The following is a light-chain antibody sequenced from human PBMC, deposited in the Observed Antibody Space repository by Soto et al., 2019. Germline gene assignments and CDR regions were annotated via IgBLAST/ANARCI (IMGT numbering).Light chain of an antibody. V-gene: IGKV2-28*01. CDR3: MQALQTPRT. J-gene: IGKJ1*01. CDR1: RSLLHSKGQNY. CDR2: LGS. Sequence: DIVMTQSPLSLPVTPGEPASISCRSSRSLLHSKGQNYLDWYVQKPGQSPQILIYLGSSRATGVPDRFSASGSGTEFTQEISRVEAEDVGIYYFMQALQTPRTFGQGTKVEIK.